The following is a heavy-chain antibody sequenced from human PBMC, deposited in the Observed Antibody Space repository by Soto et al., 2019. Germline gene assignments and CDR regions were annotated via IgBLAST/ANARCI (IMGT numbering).Heavy chain of an antibody. CDR1: GFTFSSYG. J-gene: IGHJ6*02. CDR2: ISYDGSNK. V-gene: IGHV3-30*18. D-gene: IGHD2-2*01. CDR3: AKDLIVVVPAAIRRAHDYYYYGMDV. Sequence: PGGSLRLSCAASGFTFSSYGMHWVRQAPGKGLEWVAVISYDGSNKYYADSVKGRLTISRDNSKNTLYLQMNSLRAEDTAVYYCAKDLIVVVPAAIRRAHDYYYYGMDVWGQGTTVTVSS.